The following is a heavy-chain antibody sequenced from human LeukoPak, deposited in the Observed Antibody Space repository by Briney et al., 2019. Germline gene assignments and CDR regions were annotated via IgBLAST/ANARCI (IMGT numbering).Heavy chain of an antibody. CDR1: GFTFSSYG. CDR3: AKQLGYCSDGSCYFPY. V-gene: IGHV3-23*01. D-gene: IGHD2-15*01. Sequence: GGSLRLSCVASGFTFSSYGMTWVRQAPGKGPEWVSVISSSAGSTYYADSVKGRFTISRDNSKNTLYLQMNSLRAEDTAVYYCAKQLGYCSDGSCYFPYWGQGTLVTVSS. J-gene: IGHJ4*02. CDR2: ISSSAGST.